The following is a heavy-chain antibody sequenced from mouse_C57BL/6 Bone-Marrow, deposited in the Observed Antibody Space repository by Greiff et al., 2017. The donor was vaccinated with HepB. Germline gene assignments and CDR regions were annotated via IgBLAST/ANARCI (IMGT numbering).Heavy chain of an antibody. V-gene: IGHV1-81*01. Sequence: VQLQQSGAELARPGASVKLSCKASGYTFTSYGISWVKQRTGQGLEWIGEIYPRSGNTYYNEKFKGKATLTADKSSSTAYMELRSLTSEDSAVYFCARPGCSSYPFAYWGQGTLVTVSA. CDR3: ARPGCSSYPFAY. CDR2: IYPRSGNT. CDR1: GYTFTSYG. D-gene: IGHD1-1*01. J-gene: IGHJ3*01.